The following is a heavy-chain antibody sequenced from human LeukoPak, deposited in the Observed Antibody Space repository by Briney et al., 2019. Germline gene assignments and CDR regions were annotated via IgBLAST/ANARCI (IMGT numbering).Heavy chain of an antibody. D-gene: IGHD1-14*01. Sequence: GGSLRLSCAASGFTFSSYGMHWVRQAPGKGLEWVAFIRYDGSNKYYADSVKGRFTISRDNSNNTLYLQMNSLRAEDTAVYYCAKDPDPPGNYFDYWGQGTLVTVSS. CDR3: AKDPDPPGNYFDY. J-gene: IGHJ4*02. CDR1: GFTFSSYG. V-gene: IGHV3-30*02. CDR2: IRYDGSNK.